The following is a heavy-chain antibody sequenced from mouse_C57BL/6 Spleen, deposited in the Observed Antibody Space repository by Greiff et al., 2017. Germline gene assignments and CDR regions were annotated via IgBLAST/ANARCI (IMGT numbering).Heavy chain of an antibody. Sequence: VKLVESGAVLAKPGASVTLSCTASGYTFTSYWMHWVKQRPGQGLEWIGYINPSSGYTKYNQKFKDKATLTADKSSSTAYMQLSSLTYEDSAVYYCAGIYYGNPEDWGQGTTLTGSS. CDR1: GYTFTSYW. J-gene: IGHJ2*01. CDR3: AGIYYGNPED. D-gene: IGHD2-1*01. V-gene: IGHV1-7*01. CDR2: INPSSGYT.